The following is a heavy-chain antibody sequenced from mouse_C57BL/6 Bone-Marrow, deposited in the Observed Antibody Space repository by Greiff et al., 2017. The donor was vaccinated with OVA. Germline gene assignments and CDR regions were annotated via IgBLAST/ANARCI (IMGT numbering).Heavy chain of an antibody. Sequence: VKLQESGAELVKPGASVKLSCKASGYTFTEYTIHWVKQRSGQGLEWIGWFYPGSGSIKYNEKFKDKATLTADKSSSTVYMELSRLTSEDSAVYFCARHEEIYYDLGYAMDYWGQGTSVTVSS. V-gene: IGHV1-62-2*01. CDR2: FYPGSGSI. J-gene: IGHJ4*01. CDR1: GYTFTEYT. CDR3: ARHEEIYYDLGYAMDY. D-gene: IGHD2-4*01.